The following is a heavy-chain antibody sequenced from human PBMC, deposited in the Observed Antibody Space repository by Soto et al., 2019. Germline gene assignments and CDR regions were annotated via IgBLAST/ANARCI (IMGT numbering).Heavy chain of an antibody. CDR2: ITTHNDNT. CDR3: ARVYSSGWKGLGY. V-gene: IGHV1-18*01. D-gene: IGHD6-19*01. CDR1: GYTFISYG. J-gene: IGHJ4*02. Sequence: QLVQSGAEVKKPGSSVKVSCKASGYTFISYGIGWVRQAPGQGLEWMGWITTHNDNTNYAQQFQGRVTFTTDTSTGTAYMELRDLTSDDTAVYYCARVYSSGWKGLGYWGQGTLVTVSS.